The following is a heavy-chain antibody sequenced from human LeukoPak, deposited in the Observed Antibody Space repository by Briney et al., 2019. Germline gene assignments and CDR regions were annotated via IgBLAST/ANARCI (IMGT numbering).Heavy chain of an antibody. V-gene: IGHV3-48*02. Sequence: GGSLRLSCAASGFTFGSYSMNWVRQAPGKGLDWVSYISSRSFTIYYADSVKGRFTISRDNAKNSLYLEMNSLRDEDTAVYNCARSVIAVAGYDAFDIWGQGTVVTVSS. CDR3: ARSVIAVAGYDAFDI. CDR2: ISSRSFTI. D-gene: IGHD6-19*01. J-gene: IGHJ3*02. CDR1: GFTFGSYS.